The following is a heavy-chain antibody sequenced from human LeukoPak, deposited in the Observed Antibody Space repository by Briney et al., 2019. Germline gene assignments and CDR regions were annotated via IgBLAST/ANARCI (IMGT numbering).Heavy chain of an antibody. V-gene: IGHV1-8*01. CDR3: AKGSGSYWAYYFDY. Sequence: ASVKVSCKASGYTFTSYDINWVRQATGQGLEWMGWMNPNSGNTGYAQKFQGRVTMTRNTSISTAYMELSSLRSEDTAVYYCAKGSGSYWAYYFDYWGQGILVTVSS. D-gene: IGHD3-10*01. CDR1: GYTFTSYD. J-gene: IGHJ4*02. CDR2: MNPNSGNT.